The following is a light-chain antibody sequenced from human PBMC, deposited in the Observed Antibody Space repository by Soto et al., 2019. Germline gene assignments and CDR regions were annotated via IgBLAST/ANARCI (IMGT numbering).Light chain of an antibody. CDR3: QQYNDYSTWT. CDR2: DAT. Sequence: DIQMTQSPSTLSASVGDRVTITCRASQSISRWLAWYQQKPGKAPKVLIWDATTLHRGVPSRFSGSGFGTEFTLTISSLQPDDFATYYCQQYNDYSTWTFCQGTKVEIK. V-gene: IGKV1-5*01. J-gene: IGKJ1*01. CDR1: QSISRW.